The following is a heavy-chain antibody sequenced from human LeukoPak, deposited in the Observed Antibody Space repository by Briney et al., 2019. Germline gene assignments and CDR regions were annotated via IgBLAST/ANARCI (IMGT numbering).Heavy chain of an antibody. V-gene: IGHV3-30-3*01. CDR2: ISYDGSNK. CDR3: ASERGY. CDR1: GFTFNDYR. Sequence: GGSLRLSFAASGFTFNDYRMHWVRQAPGKGLEWVAVISYDGSNKYYADSVKGRFTISRGNSKNTLYLQMNSLRVEDTAVYYCASERGYWGQGTLVTVSS. J-gene: IGHJ4*02.